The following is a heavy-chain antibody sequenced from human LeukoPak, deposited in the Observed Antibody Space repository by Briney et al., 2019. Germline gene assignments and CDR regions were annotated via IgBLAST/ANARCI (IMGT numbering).Heavy chain of an antibody. CDR1: GYSFSGYY. CDR2: INPDSGVT. D-gene: IGHD5-12*01. Sequence: ASVKVSCKASGYSFSGYYMHWVRQAPGQGLEWMGWINPDSGVTNYAQMFQGRFTITRDTSISTAYMDLRRLRSDDTAVYYCASFASVAHFDNWGQGTLVTVSS. J-gene: IGHJ4*02. CDR3: ASFASVAHFDN. V-gene: IGHV1-2*02.